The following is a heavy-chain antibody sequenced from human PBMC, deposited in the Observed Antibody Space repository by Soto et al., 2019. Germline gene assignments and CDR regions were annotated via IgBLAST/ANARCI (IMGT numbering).Heavy chain of an antibody. CDR1: GFTFSSYA. CDR2: ISGSGGST. V-gene: IGHV3-23*01. D-gene: IGHD3-22*01. Sequence: PGGSLRLSCAASGFTFSSYAMSWVRQAPGKGLEWVSAISGSGGSTYYADSVKGRFTISRDNSKNTLYLQMNSLRAEDTAVYYCAKVMPSSLTSGYEFLALQYYFDYWGKGTLVTVSS. J-gene: IGHJ4*02. CDR3: AKVMPSSLTSGYEFLALQYYFDY.